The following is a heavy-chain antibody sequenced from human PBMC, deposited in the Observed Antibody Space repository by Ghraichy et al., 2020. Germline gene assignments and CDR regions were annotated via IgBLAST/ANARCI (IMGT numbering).Heavy chain of an antibody. CDR2: ISSSSSYI. CDR1: GFTFSSYS. CDR3: ARGIRLRKLWFGELRGWFDP. Sequence: GGSLRLSCAASGFTFSSYSMNWVRQAPGKGLEWVSSISSSSSYIYYADSVKGRFTISRDNAKNSLYLQMNSLRAEDTAVYYCARGIRLRKLWFGELRGWFDPWGQGTLVTVSS. V-gene: IGHV3-21*01. J-gene: IGHJ5*02. D-gene: IGHD3-10*01.